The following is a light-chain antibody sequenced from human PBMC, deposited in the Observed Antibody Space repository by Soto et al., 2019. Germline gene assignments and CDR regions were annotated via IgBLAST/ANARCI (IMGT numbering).Light chain of an antibody. CDR2: GAS. CDR3: QQYSSWPFT. V-gene: IGKV3D-7*01. CDR1: QSVSSTY. J-gene: IGKJ3*01. Sequence: TPSPGTLSLFTGARASLPGRASQSVSSTYLIWYHQKPGQAPRPLIYGASTRATGVPARFSGSGSGTEFTLTISSLQSEDSAIYYCQQYSSWPFTFGPGTKVDIK.